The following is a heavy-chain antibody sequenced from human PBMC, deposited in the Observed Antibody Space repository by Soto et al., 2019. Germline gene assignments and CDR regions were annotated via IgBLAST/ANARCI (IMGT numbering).Heavy chain of an antibody. V-gene: IGHV3-30-3*01. CDR3: ASGEGPNEEYYFDY. Sequence: PGGSLRLSCAASGFTFSSYAMRWVRQAPGKGLEWVAVISYDGSNKYYADSVKGRFTISRDNSKNTLYLQMNSLRAEDTAVYYCASGEGPNEEYYFDYWGQGTLVTVSS. CDR1: GFTFSSYA. CDR2: ISYDGSNK. J-gene: IGHJ4*02.